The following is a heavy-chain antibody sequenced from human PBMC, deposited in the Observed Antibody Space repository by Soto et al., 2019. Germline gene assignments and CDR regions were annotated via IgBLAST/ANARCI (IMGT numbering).Heavy chain of an antibody. D-gene: IGHD3-22*01. CDR3: AKVHSIPYYYDSSGYYYSPFDY. CDR1: GFTFSSYA. Sequence: VQLLESGGGLVQPGGSLRLSCAASGFTFSSYAMSWVRQAPGKGLEWVSAISGSGGSTYYADSVKGRFTISRDNSKNTLYLQMNSLRAEDTAVYYCAKVHSIPYYYDSSGYYYSPFDYWGQGTLVTVSS. V-gene: IGHV3-23*01. CDR2: ISGSGGST. J-gene: IGHJ4*02.